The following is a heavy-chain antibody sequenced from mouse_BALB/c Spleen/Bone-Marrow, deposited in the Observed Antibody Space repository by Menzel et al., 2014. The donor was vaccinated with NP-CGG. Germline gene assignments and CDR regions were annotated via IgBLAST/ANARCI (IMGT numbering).Heavy chain of an antibody. CDR1: GFNIKDTY. D-gene: IGHD2-10*02. CDR3: ARWGGYGNSLAWFAS. V-gene: IGHV14-3*02. CDR2: IDPANGNT. Sequence: EVQLQQSGAELVQPGASVKLSCTASGFNIKDTYMHWVKQRPEQGLEWIGRIDPANGNTKYDPKFQGKATITADPSSNTAYLQLSGLTSEYSAFYYCARWGGYGNSLAWFASGAQGPLVTLP. J-gene: IGHJ3*01.